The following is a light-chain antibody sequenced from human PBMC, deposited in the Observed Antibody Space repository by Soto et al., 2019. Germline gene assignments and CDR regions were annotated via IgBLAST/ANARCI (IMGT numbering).Light chain of an antibody. CDR3: QHYGSPSWT. CDR1: QSVTSNY. V-gene: IGKV3-20*01. Sequence: EIVLTQSPGTLSLSPGESATLSCRASQSVTSNYLAWYQQKPGQAPRLLIFGASSWATGIPDKFSGSGCGTDFTLTISRVEPDDFAVYYCQHYGSPSWTFGQGTKVEIK. CDR2: GAS. J-gene: IGKJ1*01.